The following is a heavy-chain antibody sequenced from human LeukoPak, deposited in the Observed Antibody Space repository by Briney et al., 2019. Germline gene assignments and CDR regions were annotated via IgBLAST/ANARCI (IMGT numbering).Heavy chain of an antibody. D-gene: IGHD1-1*01. J-gene: IGHJ4*02. CDR1: GFTLSSYA. CDR2: INNSGDNT. CDR3: ARSLKWNLVGFDY. V-gene: IGHV3-23*01. Sequence: GGSLRLSCAASGFTLSSYAMNGVRQAPGKGLEWVSVINNSGDNTFYADSVKGRFTISRDNSKNTLYLQMSSLRGEDTAVYYCARSLKWNLVGFDYWGQGTLVTVSS.